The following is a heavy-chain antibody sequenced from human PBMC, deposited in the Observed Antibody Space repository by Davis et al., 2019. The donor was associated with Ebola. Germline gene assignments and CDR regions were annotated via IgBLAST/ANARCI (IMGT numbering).Heavy chain of an antibody. CDR2: IEHHGRT. V-gene: IGHV4-59*01. CDR3: ARDPSPYTGSFQFDY. CDR1: GGSFTTYY. J-gene: IGHJ4*01. D-gene: IGHD1-26*01. Sequence: PSETLSLTCTVFGGSFTTYYWSWIRQPPGKGLEWIGYIEHHGRTEYIPSLNNRVTISLDTSKNQFSLKMSSVTAADTAVYYCARDPSPYTGSFQFDYWGHGSLVTVSS.